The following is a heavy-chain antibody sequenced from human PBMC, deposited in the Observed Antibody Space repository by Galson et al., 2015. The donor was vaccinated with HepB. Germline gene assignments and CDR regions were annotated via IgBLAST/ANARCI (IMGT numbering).Heavy chain of an antibody. V-gene: IGHV3-33*01. CDR1: GFTFSSYG. Sequence: SLRLSCAASGFTFSSYGMHWVRQAPGKGLEWVAVIWYDGSNKYYADSVKGRFTISRDNSKNTLYLQMNSLRAEDTAVYYCARDRGASNFDYWGQGTLVTVSS. CDR2: IWYDGSNK. CDR3: ARDRGASNFDY. J-gene: IGHJ4*02.